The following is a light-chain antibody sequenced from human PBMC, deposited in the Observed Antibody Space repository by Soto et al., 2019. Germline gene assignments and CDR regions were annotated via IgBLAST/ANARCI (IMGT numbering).Light chain of an antibody. V-gene: IGKV3-20*01. J-gene: IGKJ1*01. Sequence: EIVLTQSPGTLSLSPGDGATLSCRASQSVSSGYLAWYQQKPGQAPRLLIYGASRRAGGIPDRFSGSGSGTDFTLSISRLEPEDFAVYWCQHYGNSPTFGQGTSVQIK. CDR1: QSVSSGY. CDR3: QHYGNSPT. CDR2: GAS.